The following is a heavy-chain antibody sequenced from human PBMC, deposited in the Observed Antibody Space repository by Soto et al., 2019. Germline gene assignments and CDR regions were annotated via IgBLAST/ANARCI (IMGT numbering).Heavy chain of an antibody. J-gene: IGHJ5*02. V-gene: IGHV4-31*03. D-gene: IGHD6-6*01. CDR2: IYYSGST. CDR3: ARDRHNNFFDP. CDR1: GASMSSGGYY. Sequence: SETLSLTCTVSGASMSSGGYYWTWIRQSLGKGLELIGYIYYSGSTYYNPSLESRVAISLDTSRSQFSLTLHSVTAADTAIYYCARDRHNNFFDPWGQGTLVTVSS.